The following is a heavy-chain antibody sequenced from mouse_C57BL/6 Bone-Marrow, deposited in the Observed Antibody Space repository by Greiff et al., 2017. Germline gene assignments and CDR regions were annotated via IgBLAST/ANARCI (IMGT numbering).Heavy chain of an antibody. CDR1: GFTFSSYG. CDR2: ISSGGSYT. J-gene: IGHJ1*03. D-gene: IGHD1-1*01. Sequence: EVQVVESGGDLVKPGGSLKLSCAASGFTFSSYGMSWVRQTPDKRLEWVATISSGGSYTYYPDSVKGRFTISRDNAKNTLYLQMSSLKSEDTAMYYCARLGTTVGLDVWGTGTTVTVSS. CDR3: ARLGTTVGLDV. V-gene: IGHV5-6*01.